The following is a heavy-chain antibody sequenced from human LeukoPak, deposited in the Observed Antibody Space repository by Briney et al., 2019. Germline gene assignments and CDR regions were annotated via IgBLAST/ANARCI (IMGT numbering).Heavy chain of an antibody. Sequence: SQTLSLTCTVSGGSLSSGGYYWRWIRQHSGKGLEWLGYIYYSGSTYYNPSLKSRVTLSVDTSKNQFSLKLSSVTAADTAVYYCARALYYDFWSGYEKTFDYWGQGTLVTVSS. CDR2: IYYSGST. CDR3: ARALYYDFWSGYEKTFDY. V-gene: IGHV4-31*03. CDR1: GGSLSSGGYY. D-gene: IGHD3-3*01. J-gene: IGHJ4*02.